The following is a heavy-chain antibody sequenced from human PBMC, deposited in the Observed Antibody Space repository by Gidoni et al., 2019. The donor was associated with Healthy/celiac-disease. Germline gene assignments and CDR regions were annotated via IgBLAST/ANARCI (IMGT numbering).Heavy chain of an antibody. J-gene: IGHJ4*02. CDR2: IIPIFGTA. V-gene: IGHV1-69*01. CDR1: GGTFSSHA. CDR3: ARAMGYDYVWGSYRSFDY. Sequence: QVQLVQSGAEVKKPGSSVKVYCKASGGTFSSHAISWVRQAPGQGLEWMGGIIPIFGTANYAQKFQGRVTITADESTSTAYMELSSLRSEDTAVYYCARAMGYDYVWGSYRSFDYWGQGTLVTVSS. D-gene: IGHD3-16*02.